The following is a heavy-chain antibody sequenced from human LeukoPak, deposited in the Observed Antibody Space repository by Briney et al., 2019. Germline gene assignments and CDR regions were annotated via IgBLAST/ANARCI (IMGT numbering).Heavy chain of an antibody. D-gene: IGHD4-17*01. J-gene: IGHJ4*02. CDR2: ISASGATM. CDR1: GLTFSNYG. CDR3: AKYGDYDPYFDN. Sequence: QPGGSLRLSCAASGLTFSNYGMSWVRQAPGKVLEWVSSISASGATMYNANSVKGRFTISRDNSRNTLYLQMNSLSADDTAIYYCAKYGDYDPYFDNWGQGTLVTVSS. V-gene: IGHV3-23*01.